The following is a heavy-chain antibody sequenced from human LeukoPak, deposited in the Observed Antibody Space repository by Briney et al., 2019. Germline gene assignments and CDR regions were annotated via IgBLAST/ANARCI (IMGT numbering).Heavy chain of an antibody. V-gene: IGHV3-74*01. CDR1: GFTFSSYW. CDR2: INSDGSST. CDR3: ARDSSGYYYYYYMDA. Sequence: PGGSLRLSCAASGFTFSSYWMHWVRQAPGKGLVWVSRINSDGSSTSYADSVKGRFTISRDNAKNTLYLQMNSLRAEDTAVYYCARDSSGYYYYYYMDAWGKGTTVTISS. D-gene: IGHD3-22*01. J-gene: IGHJ6*03.